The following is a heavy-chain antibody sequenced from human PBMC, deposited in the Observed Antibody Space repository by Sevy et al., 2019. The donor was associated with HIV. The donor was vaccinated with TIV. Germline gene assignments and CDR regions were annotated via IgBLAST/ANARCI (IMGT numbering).Heavy chain of an antibody. CDR2: ISSSGSSI. CDR3: AKDSAYYDSSGYYMETGGNFDY. D-gene: IGHD3-22*01. Sequence: GGSLRLSCAASGFTFSDHYMSWIRQAPGKGLEWVSYISSSGSSIYYTDSVKGRFTISRDNAKNSLFLQMISLRAEDTAVYDCAKDSAYYDSSGYYMETGGNFDYWGQGTLVTVSS. CDR1: GFTFSDHY. V-gene: IGHV3-11*01. J-gene: IGHJ4*02.